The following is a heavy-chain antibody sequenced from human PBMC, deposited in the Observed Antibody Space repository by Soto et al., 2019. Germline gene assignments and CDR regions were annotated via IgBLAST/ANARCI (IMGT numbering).Heavy chain of an antibody. CDR1: GYTFTSYG. CDR2: ISAYNGNT. CDR3: AREGGYCTNGVCYTFDY. D-gene: IGHD2-8*01. J-gene: IGHJ4*02. V-gene: IGHV1-18*01. Sequence: QVQLVQSGAEVKKPGASVKVSCKASGYTFTSYGISWVRQAPGQGLEWMGWISAYNGNTNYAQKLQGRVTMTTDTSTSTAYIELRSLRSDDTAVYYCAREGGYCTNGVCYTFDYWGQGTLVTVSS.